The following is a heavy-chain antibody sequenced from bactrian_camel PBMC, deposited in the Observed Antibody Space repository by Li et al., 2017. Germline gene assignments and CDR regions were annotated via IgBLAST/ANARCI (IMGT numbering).Heavy chain of an antibody. CDR2: IDSDGTT. Sequence: QLVESGGGSVKGGGSLRLACTAVGFTVDNVDMGWYRQVLGTECEMVAAIDSDGTTSYTDSVKGRFAISRGNGKNTLYLQMNSLQIADTAMYYCVASPAYGGCPDMSARYFDYWGQGTQVTVS. CDR3: VASPAYGGCPDMSARYFDY. D-gene: IGHD7*01. CDR1: GFTVDNVD. J-gene: IGHJ4*01. V-gene: IGHV3S55*01.